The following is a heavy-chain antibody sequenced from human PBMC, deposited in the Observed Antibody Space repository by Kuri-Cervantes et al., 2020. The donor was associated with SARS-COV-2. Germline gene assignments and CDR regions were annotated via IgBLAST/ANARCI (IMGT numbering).Heavy chain of an antibody. Sequence: GESLKISCSASGFTFSSYAMHWVRQAPGKGLEWVAVISYDGSNKYYADSVKGRFTISRDNSKNTLYLQMNSLRAEDTAVYYCAKDPRIAAPTYYYYYYMDVWGKGTTVTVSS. V-gene: IGHV3-30*01. CDR2: ISYDGSNK. J-gene: IGHJ6*03. CDR1: GFTFSSYA. D-gene: IGHD6-6*01. CDR3: AKDPRIAAPTYYYYYYMDV.